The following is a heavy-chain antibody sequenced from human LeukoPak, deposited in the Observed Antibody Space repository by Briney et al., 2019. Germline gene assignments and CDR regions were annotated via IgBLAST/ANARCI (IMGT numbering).Heavy chain of an antibody. D-gene: IGHD1-26*01. J-gene: IGHJ4*02. CDR1: GDSIDSSTYF. V-gene: IGHV4-39*01. CDR2: IYHSGDT. Sequence: SDTLSLTCTVSGDSIDSSTYFWGWIRQSPGKGLEWIATIYHSGDTFYTPSLQSRVTISVDIIKNQFSLKVNSVTAADTAVYYCARRGVGASPFDFWGQGTLVTVS. CDR3: ARRGVGASPFDF.